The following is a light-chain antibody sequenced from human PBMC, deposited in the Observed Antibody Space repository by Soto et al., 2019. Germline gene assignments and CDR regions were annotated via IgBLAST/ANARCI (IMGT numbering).Light chain of an antibody. CDR2: MNN. J-gene: IGLJ2*01. CDR1: SSDVGGYNY. CDR3: AAWDDSLSGPV. V-gene: IGLV1-47*01. Sequence: QSALTQPASVSGSPGQSITISCTGTSSDVGGYNYVSWYQQHPGKAPKLLIYMNNQRPSGVPDRFSGSKSGTSASLAISGLRSEDEADYYCAAWDDSLSGPVFGGGTKLTVL.